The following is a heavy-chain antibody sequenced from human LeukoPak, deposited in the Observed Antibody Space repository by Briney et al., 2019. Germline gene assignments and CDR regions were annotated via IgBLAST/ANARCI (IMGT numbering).Heavy chain of an antibody. Sequence: ASVKVSCKASGYTFTSYGISWVRQAPGQGLEWMGWISAYSGNTNYAQKLQGRVTMTTDTSTSTAYMELRSLRSDDTAVYYCARSDGIVVVTEFDYWGQGTLVTVSS. CDR1: GYTFTSYG. V-gene: IGHV1-18*01. D-gene: IGHD3-22*01. CDR2: ISAYSGNT. CDR3: ARSDGIVVVTEFDY. J-gene: IGHJ4*02.